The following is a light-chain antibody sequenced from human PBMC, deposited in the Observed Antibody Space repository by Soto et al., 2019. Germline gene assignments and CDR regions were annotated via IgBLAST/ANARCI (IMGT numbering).Light chain of an antibody. CDR2: STS. Sequence: DIQMTQSPSSLSASVGDRVTITCRASQSITTYLNWYQQKPGKAPKLLIYSTSRLQSGVPSRFSGRASGTDFTLTITSLQPEDFATYYCQQSYSSPPTFGQGTKVDIK. V-gene: IGKV1-39*01. CDR1: QSITTY. CDR3: QQSYSSPPT. J-gene: IGKJ1*01.